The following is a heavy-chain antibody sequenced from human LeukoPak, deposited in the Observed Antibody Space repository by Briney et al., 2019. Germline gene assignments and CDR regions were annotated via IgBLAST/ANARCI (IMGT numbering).Heavy chain of an antibody. CDR3: ARDGGRRLYYYMDV. V-gene: IGHV3-21*01. J-gene: IGHJ6*03. Sequence: GGSLRLSCAASGFTFSSYSMNWVRQAPGKGLEWVSSISSSSSYIYYADSVKGRFTISRDNAKNSLYLQMNSLRAEDTAVYYCARDGGRRLYYYMDVWGKGTTVTVSS. CDR2: ISSSSSYI. D-gene: IGHD3-16*01. CDR1: GFTFSSYS.